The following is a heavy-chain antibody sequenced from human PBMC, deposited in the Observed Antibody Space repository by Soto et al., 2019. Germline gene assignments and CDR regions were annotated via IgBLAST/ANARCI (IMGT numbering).Heavy chain of an antibody. Sequence: ASVKVSCKASGYTFTSYGISWVRQAPGKGLEWMGWISAYNGNTNYAQKLQGRVTMTTDTSTSTTYMELRSLRSDDTAVYYCARDSGGPPGRSGFDPWGQGTLVTVSS. CDR2: ISAYNGNT. CDR1: GYTFTSYG. J-gene: IGHJ5*02. D-gene: IGHD3-16*01. CDR3: ARDSGGPPGRSGFDP. V-gene: IGHV1-18*01.